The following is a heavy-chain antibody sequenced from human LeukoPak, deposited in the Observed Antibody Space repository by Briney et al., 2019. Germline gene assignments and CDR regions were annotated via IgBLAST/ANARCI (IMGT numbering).Heavy chain of an antibody. J-gene: IGHJ4*02. Sequence: ASVKVSCKASGGTFSSYAISWVRQAPGQGLEWMGGIIPIFGTANYAQKFQGRVTITADESTSTAYMELSSLRSEDTAVYYCARASIITMVRGPFDYWGQGTLVTVSS. CDR2: IIPIFGTA. CDR1: GGTFSSYA. D-gene: IGHD3-10*01. CDR3: ARASIITMVRGPFDY. V-gene: IGHV1-69*13.